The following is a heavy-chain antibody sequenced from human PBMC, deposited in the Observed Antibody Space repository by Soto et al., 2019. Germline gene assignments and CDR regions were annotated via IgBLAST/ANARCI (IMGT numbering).Heavy chain of an antibody. CDR1: GFTVSSNY. CDR3: AMLCSSTSCLALGAFDI. D-gene: IGHD2-2*01. J-gene: IGHJ3*02. CDR2: IYSGGST. V-gene: IGHV3-66*01. Sequence: GGSLRLSCAASGFTVSSNYMSWVRQAPGKGLEWVSVIYSGGSTYYADSVKGRFTISRDNSKSTLYLQMNSLRAEDTAVYYCAMLCSSTSCLALGAFDIWGQGTMVTVSS.